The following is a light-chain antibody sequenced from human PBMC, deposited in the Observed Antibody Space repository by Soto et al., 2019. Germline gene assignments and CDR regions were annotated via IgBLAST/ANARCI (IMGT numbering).Light chain of an antibody. CDR3: QQSYSTPPT. CDR1: QTISSW. V-gene: IGKV1-39*01. J-gene: IGKJ5*01. CDR2: AAS. Sequence: DIQMTQSPSTLSGSVGDRVTITCRAIQTISSWVDGYQQNPGKEPKLLIYAASSLQSGVPSRFSGIGSGTDFTLTISSLKPEDFATYYCQQSYSTPPTFGQGTRLEI.